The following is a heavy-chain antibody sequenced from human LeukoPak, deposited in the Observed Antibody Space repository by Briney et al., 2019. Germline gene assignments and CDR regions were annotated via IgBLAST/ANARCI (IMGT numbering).Heavy chain of an antibody. CDR2: IYYSGST. CDR1: GGSISSYH. J-gene: IGHJ3*02. V-gene: IGHV4-59*08. Sequence: PSETLSLTCTVSGGSISSYHWSWIRQPPGKGLEWIVYIYYSGSTNYNPSLKSRVTISVDTSKNQFSLKLSSVTAADTAVYYCARHGNYDFLGVDIWGQGAMVTVSS. CDR3: ARHGNYDFLGVDI. D-gene: IGHD3-3*01.